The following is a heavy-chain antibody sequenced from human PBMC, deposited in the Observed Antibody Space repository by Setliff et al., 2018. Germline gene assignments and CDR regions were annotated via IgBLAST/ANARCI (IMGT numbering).Heavy chain of an antibody. CDR3: ARGVPREYYDSSGSSMLDY. CDR1: GFTFSSYA. D-gene: IGHD3-22*01. V-gene: IGHV3-30*04. Sequence: GGSLRLSCAASGFTFSSYAMHWVRQAPGKGLEWVAVISYDGSNKYYADSVKGRFTISRDNSKNTLYLQMNSLRAEDTAVYYCARGVPREYYDSSGSSMLDYWGQGTLVTVSS. J-gene: IGHJ4*02. CDR2: ISYDGSNK.